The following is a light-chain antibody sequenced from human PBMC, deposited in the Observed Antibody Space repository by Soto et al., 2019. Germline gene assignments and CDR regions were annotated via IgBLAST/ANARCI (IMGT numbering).Light chain of an antibody. V-gene: IGKV3-11*01. CDR3: QQRDYWPVT. CDR2: HLS. CDR1: QSVSGY. Sequence: EIVCTQSPVTLSLSPGERATLSCRASQSVSGYLAWYQQKPGQAPRVLIYHLSNRATGIPARFSGSGSGTDFTLTISSLQPEDFAIYYCQQRDYWPVTFGQGTKREIK. J-gene: IGKJ5*01.